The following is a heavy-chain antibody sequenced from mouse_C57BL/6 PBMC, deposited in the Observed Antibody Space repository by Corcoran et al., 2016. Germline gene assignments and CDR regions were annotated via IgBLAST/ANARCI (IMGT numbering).Heavy chain of an antibody. CDR3: ARGLTGAIRYVDG. CDR1: GYTFTSYG. Sequence: QVQLQQSGAELARPGASVKLSCKASGYTFTSYGISWVKQRTGQGLEWIGEIYPRSGNTYYNEKFKGKAKLTADKSSSTAYMELSSLTSEGSSGYFGARGLTGAIRYVDGWGTGTTVTVSA. J-gene: IGHJ1*03. CDR2: IYPRSGNT. V-gene: IGHV1-81*01. D-gene: IGHD4-1*01.